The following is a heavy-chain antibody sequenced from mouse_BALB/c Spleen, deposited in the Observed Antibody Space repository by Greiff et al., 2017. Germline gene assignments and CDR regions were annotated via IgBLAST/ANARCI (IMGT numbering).Heavy chain of an antibody. CDR2: ISSGGGST. D-gene: IGHD2-1*01. V-gene: IGHV5-12-1*01. J-gene: IGHJ2*01. CDR1: GFAFSSYD. Sequence: EVQLVESGGGLVKPGGSLKLSCAASGFAFSSYDMSWVRQTPEKRLEWVAYISSGGGSTYYPDTVKGRFTISRDNAKNTLYLQMSSLKSEDTAMYYCARLYCNYVGYFDYWGQGTTLTVSA. CDR3: ARLYCNYVGYFDY.